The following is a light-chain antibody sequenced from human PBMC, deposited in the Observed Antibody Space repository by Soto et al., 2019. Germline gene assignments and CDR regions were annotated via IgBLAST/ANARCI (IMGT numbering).Light chain of an antibody. V-gene: IGKV3-15*01. CDR2: GAS. Sequence: EIVMTQSPATLSVSPGERATLSCRASQSVSSNLAWYQQKTGQAPRLLIYGASTRATGIPARFSGSGSGTEFSLTISRLQSEDFAVYYWQQYNNWPPLTFGGGTKVEIK. J-gene: IGKJ4*01. CDR1: QSVSSN. CDR3: QQYNNWPPLT.